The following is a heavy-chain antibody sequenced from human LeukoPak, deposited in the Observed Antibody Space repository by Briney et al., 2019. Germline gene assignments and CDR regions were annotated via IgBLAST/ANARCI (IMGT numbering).Heavy chain of an antibody. Sequence: GGSLRLSCAASGFTFSSYSMNWVRQAPGKGLEWVSSISSSSSYIYYADSVKGRFTISGDNAKNSLYLQMDSLRAEDTAVYYCARDTDGGYSGYDPWGQGTLVTVSS. V-gene: IGHV3-21*01. CDR2: ISSSSSYI. D-gene: IGHD5-12*01. CDR1: GFTFSSYS. CDR3: ARDTDGGYSGYDP. J-gene: IGHJ5*02.